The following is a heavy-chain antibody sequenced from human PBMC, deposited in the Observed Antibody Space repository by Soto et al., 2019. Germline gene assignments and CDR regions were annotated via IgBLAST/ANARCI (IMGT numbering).Heavy chain of an antibody. V-gene: IGHV3-15*07. CDR3: TTDSYSTMIVVRFDY. CDR2: IKSKTDGGTT. D-gene: IGHD3-22*01. J-gene: IGHJ4*01. CDR1: EGTXSSYA. Sequence: GGFLRLSWGVAEGTXSSYAMHRVLQAPGKGLEWVGRIKSKTDGGTTDYAAPVKGRFAISRDDSKNILYLQMNSLKIEDTAVYYCTTDSYSTMIVVRFDYWGHGTLVTVSS.